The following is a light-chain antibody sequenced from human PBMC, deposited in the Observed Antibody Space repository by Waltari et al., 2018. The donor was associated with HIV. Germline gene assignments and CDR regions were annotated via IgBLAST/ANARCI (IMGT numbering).Light chain of an antibody. V-gene: IGLV2-8*01. CDR3: SSYAPTNKFYVL. CDR1: SSDIGGYNY. J-gene: IGLJ2*01. Sequence: QSALTPPPSASGSPGKSVTMSCTGTSSDIGGYNYVSWYQQHPGKAPKLIMPELTKRPSGVPDRFSGSKSGNTASLTVSGLQAEDEAHYYCSSYAPTNKFYVLFGGGTTLTVL. CDR2: ELT.